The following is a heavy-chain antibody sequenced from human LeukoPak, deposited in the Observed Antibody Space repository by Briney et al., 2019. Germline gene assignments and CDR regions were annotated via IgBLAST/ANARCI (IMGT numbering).Heavy chain of an antibody. Sequence: GSLRLSCAASRFTFSSYAMSWVRQAPGKGLEWVSAIRGGGGITSYADSVKGRFTISRDNYKNTLHLQMNSLRAEDTAVYYCGWGSSWYQGYFNYWGQGMLVPVSS. CDR1: RFTFSSYA. V-gene: IGHV3-23*01. D-gene: IGHD6-13*01. CDR3: GWGSSWYQGYFNY. CDR2: IRGGGGIT. J-gene: IGHJ4*02.